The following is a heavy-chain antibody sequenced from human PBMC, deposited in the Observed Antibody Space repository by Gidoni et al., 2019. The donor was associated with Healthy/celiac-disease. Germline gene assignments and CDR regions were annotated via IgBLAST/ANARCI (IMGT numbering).Heavy chain of an antibody. V-gene: IGHV3-23*01. CDR1: GFPFSSYA. CDR3: AKGVLYYYDSSGYPHAFDI. Sequence: EVQLLESGGGLVQPGGSLRLSCAASGFPFSSYAMSWVRQAPGKGREGVSAISGSGGSTYYADSVKGRFTISRDNSKNTLYLQMNSLRAEDTAVYYCAKGVLYYYDSSGYPHAFDIWGQGTMVTVSS. CDR2: ISGSGGST. D-gene: IGHD3-22*01. J-gene: IGHJ3*02.